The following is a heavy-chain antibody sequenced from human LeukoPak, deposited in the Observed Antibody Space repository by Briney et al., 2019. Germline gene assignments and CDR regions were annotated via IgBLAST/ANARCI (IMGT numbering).Heavy chain of an antibody. CDR2: IRSNPHGGTT. Sequence: GGSLRLSCAPSGFTLCDYGLSWVRQAPGKGLEWVGFIRSNPHGGTTHYAASVNGRFTISRDDSKVIAYLQMNSLKTEDTALYYCTRDVRPRGTFDVWGQGTTVTVSS. CDR1: GFTLCDYG. J-gene: IGHJ3*01. CDR3: TRDVRPRGTFDV. V-gene: IGHV3-49*04. D-gene: IGHD5-12*01.